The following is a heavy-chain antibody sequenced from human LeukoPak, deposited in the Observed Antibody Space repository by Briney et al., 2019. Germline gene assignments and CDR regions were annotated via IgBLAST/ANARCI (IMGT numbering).Heavy chain of an antibody. CDR1: GGSISSSNW. Sequence: SGTLSLTCAVSGGSISSSNWWSWVRQPPGKGLEWIGEIYHSGSTNYNPSLKSRVTISVDKSKNQFSLKLSSVTAADTAVYYCGTRRGWELTPFDYWGQGTLVTVSS. D-gene: IGHD1-26*01. CDR3: GTRRGWELTPFDY. V-gene: IGHV4-4*02. J-gene: IGHJ4*02. CDR2: IYHSGST.